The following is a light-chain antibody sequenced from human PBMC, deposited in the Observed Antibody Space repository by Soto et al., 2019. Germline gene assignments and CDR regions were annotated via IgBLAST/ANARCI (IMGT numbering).Light chain of an antibody. CDR2: FTS. V-gene: IGKV3-20*01. CDR1: QSIGGIY. Sequence: VLTQAPGTLSLSPGEGVTLSCRASQSIGGIYLAWYHHKPGQAPRLLISFTSTRATGIPDRFSGRGSGTDFSLTISRLEPGDFAVYYCQHCGDSLSITFGQGTRLEI. CDR3: QHCGDSLSIT. J-gene: IGKJ5*01.